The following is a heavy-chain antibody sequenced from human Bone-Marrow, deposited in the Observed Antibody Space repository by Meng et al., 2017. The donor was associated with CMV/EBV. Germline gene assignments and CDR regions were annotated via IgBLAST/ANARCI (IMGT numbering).Heavy chain of an antibody. CDR1: GGNFSSHT. J-gene: IGHJ4*02. D-gene: IGHD5-24*01. V-gene: IGHV1-69*08. CDR3: ATGGEMATITGPFDY. Sequence: SVKVSCKASGGNFSSHTMSWVRQAPGQGLEWMGSIIPGLGTTNYAQKFQGRVTMTADKSTSKANMELSSLRSEDTAVYYCATGGEMATITGPFDYWGQGTLVTVSS. CDR2: IIPGLGTT.